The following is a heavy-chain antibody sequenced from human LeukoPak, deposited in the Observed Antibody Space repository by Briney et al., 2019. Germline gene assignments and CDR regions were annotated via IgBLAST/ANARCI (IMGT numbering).Heavy chain of an antibody. CDR1: GYTFISYG. V-gene: IGHV1-2*02. Sequence: ASVKVSCKASGYTFISYGISWVRQAPGQGLEWMGWINPNSGGTNYAQKFQGRVTMTRDTSISTAYMELSRLRSDHTAVYYCARGGLLRYFDWLLAYWGQGTLVTVSS. CDR3: ARGGLLRYFDWLLAY. D-gene: IGHD3-9*01. CDR2: INPNSGGT. J-gene: IGHJ4*02.